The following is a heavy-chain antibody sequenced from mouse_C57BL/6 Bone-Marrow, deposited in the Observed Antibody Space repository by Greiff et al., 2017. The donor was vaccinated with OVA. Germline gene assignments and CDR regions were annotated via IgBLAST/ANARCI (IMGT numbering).Heavy chain of an antibody. V-gene: IGHV1-56*01. J-gene: IGHJ3*01. CDR3: ARSSYYDYLAWFAY. CDR2: IFPGSGST. CDR1: GYTFTSHW. D-gene: IGHD2-4*01. Sequence: QVQLQQSGPELVRPGASVKISCKAPGYTFTSHWMQWVRQRPGQGLEWIGEIFPGSGSTYYNEKFKGKATLTVDTSSSTAYMQLSSLTSEDSEVYFCARSSYYDYLAWFAYWGQGTLVTVSA.